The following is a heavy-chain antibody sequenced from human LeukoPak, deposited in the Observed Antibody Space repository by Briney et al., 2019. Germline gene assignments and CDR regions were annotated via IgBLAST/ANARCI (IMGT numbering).Heavy chain of an antibody. D-gene: IGHD4-23*01. CDR3: ARTEGTVAYDS. Sequence: PGGSLRLSCAASGFTFSNYWMHWVRQAPGKGLVWVSRISSDGSGTTYADSVRGRFTISRDNAKNTLYLQVNSLRAEDTAVYYCARTEGTVAYDSWGQGTLVTVSS. CDR1: GFTFSNYW. J-gene: IGHJ5*01. CDR2: ISSDGSGT. V-gene: IGHV3-74*01.